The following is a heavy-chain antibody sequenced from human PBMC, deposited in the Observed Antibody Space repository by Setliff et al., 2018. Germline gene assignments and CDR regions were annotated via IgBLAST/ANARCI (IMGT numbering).Heavy chain of an antibody. CDR1: GGSISSSNW. CDR2: IYHSGST. J-gene: IGHJ5*02. CDR3: AKDRTTQGMINWFDP. V-gene: IGHV4-4*02. D-gene: IGHD1-1*01. Sequence: SETLSLTCAVSGGSISSSNWWSWVRQPPGKGLEWIGEIYHSGSTNYNPSLKSRVTISVDTSKNQFSLKLSSVTAADTAVYYCAKDRTTQGMINWFDPWGQGTLVTVSS.